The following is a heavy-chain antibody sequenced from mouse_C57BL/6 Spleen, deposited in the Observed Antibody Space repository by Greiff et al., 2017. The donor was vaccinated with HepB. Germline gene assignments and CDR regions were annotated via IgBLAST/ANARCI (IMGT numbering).Heavy chain of an antibody. CDR1: GYTFTSYN. J-gene: IGHJ4*01. CDR2: IYPGNGDT. V-gene: IGHV1-12*01. D-gene: IGHD1-1*01. CDR3: ARGIYYGSSYYAMDY. Sequence: QVQLQQSGAELVRPGASVKMSCKASGYTFTSYNMHWVKQTPRQGLEWIGAIYPGNGDTSYNQKFKGKATLTVDKSSSTAYMQLSSLTSEDSAVYVCARGIYYGSSYYAMDYWGQGTSVTVSS.